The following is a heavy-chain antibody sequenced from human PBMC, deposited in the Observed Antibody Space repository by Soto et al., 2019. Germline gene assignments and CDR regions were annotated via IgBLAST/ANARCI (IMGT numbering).Heavy chain of an antibody. J-gene: IGHJ4*02. CDR2: IYYSGST. V-gene: IGHV4-31*03. CDR1: GGSISSGGYY. CDR3: ARTIRKGYYFDY. D-gene: IGHD4-17*01. Sequence: SETLSLTCTVSGGSISSGGYYWSWIRQHPGKGLEWIGYIYYSGSTYYNPSLKSRVTISVDTSKNQFSLKLSSVTAADTAVYYCARTIRKGYYFDYWGQGTLVTVS.